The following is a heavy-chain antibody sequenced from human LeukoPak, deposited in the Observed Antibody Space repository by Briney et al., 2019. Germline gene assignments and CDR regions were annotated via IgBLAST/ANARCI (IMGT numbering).Heavy chain of an antibody. D-gene: IGHD2/OR15-2a*01. V-gene: IGHV3-30*03. CDR3: ARDENRRGFDY. CDR1: GFTFSSYG. CDR2: ISYDGSNK. Sequence: GGSLRLSCAASGFTFSSYGMHWVRQAPGKGLEWVAVISYDGSNKYYADSVKGRFTISRDNSKNTLYLQMNSLRAEDTAVYYCARDENRRGFDYWGQGTLVTVSS. J-gene: IGHJ4*02.